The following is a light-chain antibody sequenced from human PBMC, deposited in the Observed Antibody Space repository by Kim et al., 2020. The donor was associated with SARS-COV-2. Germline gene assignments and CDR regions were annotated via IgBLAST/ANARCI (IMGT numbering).Light chain of an antibody. V-gene: IGLV1-51*01. Sequence: QSVLTHPPSVSAAPGQKVTISCSGSNSNIGKNYVSWYQQLPGTAPKLLIYDNDKRHSGIPDRFSGSKSGTSATLDITGLQTGDEADYYCATWDNSLNGLVFGGGTQLTVL. CDR3: ATWDNSLNGLV. J-gene: IGLJ2*01. CDR2: DND. CDR1: NSNIGKNY.